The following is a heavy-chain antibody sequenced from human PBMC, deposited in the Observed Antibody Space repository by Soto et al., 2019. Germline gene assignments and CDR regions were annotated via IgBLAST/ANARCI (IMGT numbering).Heavy chain of an antibody. Sequence: QVQLVQSGAEVKKPGSSVKVSCKASGGTFSSYTISWVRQAPGQGLEWMGRIIPIVGIPNYAQKFQGRVTITADRSTSTAYMELTSLTSEDTAVYYCASRPRSGTGVYWGQGTLVTVSS. CDR3: ASRPRSGTGVY. CDR1: GGTFSSYT. CDR2: IIPIVGIP. D-gene: IGHD3-10*01. J-gene: IGHJ4*02. V-gene: IGHV1-69*02.